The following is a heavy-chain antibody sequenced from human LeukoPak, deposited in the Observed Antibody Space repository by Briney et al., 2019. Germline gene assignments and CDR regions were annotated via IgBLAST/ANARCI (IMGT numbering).Heavy chain of an antibody. CDR2: ITPNSGGT. Sequence: ASVNCSCKASGYTFTSYGISWARQAPGQGLEWMGWITPNSGGTKYAQRFQGRVTMTRDTSISTAYMELSGLRSGDTAVYYCARGFRPTAIEDCFDPWGQGTLVTVSS. D-gene: IGHD2-2*02. CDR1: GYTFTSYG. CDR3: ARGFRPTAIEDCFDP. V-gene: IGHV1-2*02. J-gene: IGHJ5*02.